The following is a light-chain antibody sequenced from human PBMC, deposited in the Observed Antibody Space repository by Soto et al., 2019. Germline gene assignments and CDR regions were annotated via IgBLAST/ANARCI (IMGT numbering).Light chain of an antibody. J-gene: IGKJ4*01. CDR1: QSLLHSNGYNY. CDR2: WGS. CDR3: MEGLPPPLT. Sequence: DIVMTQSPFSLPVTPGDPASISCRSSQSLLHSNGYNYLEWYVQKPGQSPHLLIYWGSNRASGVADRLSGNGSGTEFTLKISRVEAEDVGVYYFMEGLPPPLTFGEGTKVEIK. V-gene: IGKV2-28*01.